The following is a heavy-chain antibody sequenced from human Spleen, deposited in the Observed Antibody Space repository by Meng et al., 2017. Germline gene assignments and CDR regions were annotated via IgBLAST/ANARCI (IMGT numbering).Heavy chain of an antibody. D-gene: IGHD6-13*01. J-gene: IGHJ4*02. CDR2: INPKSGDT. CDR3: ARDEDISAAGKLFGDY. V-gene: IGHV1-2*06. CDR1: GYTFPDYW. Sequence: VKNPEASGKVSCKPSGYTFPDYWLHWVRRAPGQGLEWMGRINPKSGDTHYAPRFQGRVTMTGDTSISTAYMELSGLRSDDTAMYYCARDEDISAAGKLFGDYWGQGTLVTVSS.